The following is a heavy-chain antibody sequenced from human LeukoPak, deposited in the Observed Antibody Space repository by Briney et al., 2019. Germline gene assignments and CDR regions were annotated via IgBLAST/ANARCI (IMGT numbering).Heavy chain of an antibody. CDR1: GGSFSGYY. D-gene: IGHD3-22*01. Sequence: SETLSLTCAVYGGSFSGYYWSWIRQPPGKGLEWIGEINHSGSTNYNPSLKSRVTISVDTSKNQFSLKLSSVTAADTAVYYCAKRGDGSGYYFDYWGQGTLVTVSS. J-gene: IGHJ4*02. CDR3: AKRGDGSGYYFDY. V-gene: IGHV4-34*01. CDR2: INHSGST.